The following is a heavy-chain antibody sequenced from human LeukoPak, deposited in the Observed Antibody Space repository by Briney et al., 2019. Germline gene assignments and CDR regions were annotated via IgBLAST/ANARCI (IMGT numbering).Heavy chain of an antibody. CDR3: ARIPLYFLEPFDY. V-gene: IGHV4-34*01. D-gene: IGHD3-3*01. CDR1: GGSVSGYY. Sequence: RSSETLSLTCAVYGGSVSGYYWSWLRQPPGKGLEWIGEISHRGRTHYNPSLKGRVTMSVDTSKNQFALEVDSVTAADTAVYCCARIPLYFLEPFDYWGQGILVTVSS. J-gene: IGHJ4*02. CDR2: ISHRGRT.